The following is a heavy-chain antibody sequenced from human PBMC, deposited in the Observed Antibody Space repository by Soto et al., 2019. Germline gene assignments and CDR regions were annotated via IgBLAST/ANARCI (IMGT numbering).Heavy chain of an antibody. V-gene: IGHV3-7*01. CDR3: ARGGRAGASDL. J-gene: IGHJ3*01. CDR1: GFTFSDYW. Sequence: EVQLVESGGGLVQPGGSLRLSCEASGFTFSDYWMTWVRQAPGKGLEWVANIKPDASEKSNVDSGKGRFTIARDNDKNSLFMQMSSLRAEDTAVYYCARGGRAGASDLWGQGRLVTVSS. CDR2: IKPDASEK. D-gene: IGHD1-26*01.